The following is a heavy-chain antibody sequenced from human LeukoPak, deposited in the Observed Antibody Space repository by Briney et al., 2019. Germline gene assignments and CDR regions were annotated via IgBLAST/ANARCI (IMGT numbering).Heavy chain of an antibody. Sequence: GRSLRLSCAASGFTFDDYAMHWVRQAPGKGLEWVSGISWNSGSIGYADSVKGRFTISRDNAKNSLYLQMNSLRAEDTALYYCAKDMSQSYRPEGPFDYWGQGTLVTVSS. CDR2: ISWNSGSI. CDR3: AKDMSQSYRPEGPFDY. V-gene: IGHV3-9*01. CDR1: GFTFDDYA. J-gene: IGHJ4*02.